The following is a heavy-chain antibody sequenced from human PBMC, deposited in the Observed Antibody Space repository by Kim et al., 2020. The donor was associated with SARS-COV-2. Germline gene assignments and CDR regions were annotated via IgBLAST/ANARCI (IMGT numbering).Heavy chain of an antibody. D-gene: IGHD3-16*02. J-gene: IGHJ4*02. CDR2: INSDGSKS. CDR1: GFTFNNYW. CDR3: ARAAFDHVWGSYRLDY. Sequence: GGSLRLSCAASGFTFNNYWMHWVRQAPGKGLVWVSRINSDGSKSDYADSVKGRFTISRDTAKNTLYLQMDSLRAEDTGVYYCARAAFDHVWGSYRLDYWGQGTLVTVSS. V-gene: IGHV3-74*01.